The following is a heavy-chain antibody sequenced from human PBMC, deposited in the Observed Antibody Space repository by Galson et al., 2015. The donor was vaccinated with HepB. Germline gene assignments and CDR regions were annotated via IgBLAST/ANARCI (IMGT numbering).Heavy chain of an antibody. CDR2: IDWDDDK. Sequence: PALVKPTQTLTLTCTFSGFSLSTSGMCVSWIRQPPGKALEWLALIDWDDDKYYSTSLKTRLTISKDTSKNQVVLTMTNMDPVDTATYYCARTYYGSGSYYSNWFDPWGQGTLVTVSS. J-gene: IGHJ5*02. D-gene: IGHD3-10*01. CDR1: GFSLSTSGMC. V-gene: IGHV2-70*01. CDR3: ARTYYGSGSYYSNWFDP.